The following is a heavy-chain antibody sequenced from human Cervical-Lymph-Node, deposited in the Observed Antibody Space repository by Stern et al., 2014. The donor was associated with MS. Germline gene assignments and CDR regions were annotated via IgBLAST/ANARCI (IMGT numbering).Heavy chain of an antibody. Sequence: VQLVESGGGVVQPGRSLRLSCAASGFTFSSYGLHWVRQAPGKGLEWVAVIWSAGSNKYYADSVKGRITISRDTSKNTLYLQMNSLRAEDMAVYYCAMFGGGNYFDYWGQGTLVTVSS. V-gene: IGHV3-33*01. CDR1: GFTFSSYG. CDR2: IWSAGSNK. CDR3: AMFGGGNYFDY. J-gene: IGHJ4*02. D-gene: IGHD3-10*02.